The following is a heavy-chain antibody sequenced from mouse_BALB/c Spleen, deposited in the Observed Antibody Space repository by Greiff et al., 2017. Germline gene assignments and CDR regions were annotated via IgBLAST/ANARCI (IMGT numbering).Heavy chain of an antibody. Sequence: EVQLQQSGPSLVKPSQTLSLTCSVTGDSITSGYWNWLRKFPGNKLEYMGYISYSGSTYYNPSLKSRISITRDTSKNQYYLQLNSVTTEDTATYYCAKITTVVADYYAMDYWGQGTSVTVSS. CDR2: ISYSGST. CDR1: GDSITSGY. D-gene: IGHD1-1*01. J-gene: IGHJ4*01. CDR3: AKITTVVADYYAMDY. V-gene: IGHV3-8*02.